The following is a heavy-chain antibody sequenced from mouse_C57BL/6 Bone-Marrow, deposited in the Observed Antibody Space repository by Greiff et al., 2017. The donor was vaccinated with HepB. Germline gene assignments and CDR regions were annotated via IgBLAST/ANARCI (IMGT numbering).Heavy chain of an antibody. D-gene: IGHD2-3*01. CDR3: ARGWLPYAMDY. V-gene: IGHV1-53*01. CDR1: GYTFTSYW. CDR2: INPRNGGT. J-gene: IGHJ4*01. Sequence: QVQLQQPGTELVKPGASVKLSCKASGYTFTSYWIRWVKQRPGQGLEWIGNINPRNGGTDYSEKFKSKATLTVDKSSSTAYMQLSSLSSEESAAYYCARGWLPYAMDYWGQGTSVTVSA.